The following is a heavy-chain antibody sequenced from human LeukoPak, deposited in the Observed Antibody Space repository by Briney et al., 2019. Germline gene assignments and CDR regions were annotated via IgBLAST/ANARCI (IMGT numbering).Heavy chain of an antibody. CDR3: ARHRGIQYSSSGMPGY. D-gene: IGHD6-6*01. Sequence: SETLSLTCTVSGGSISSSSYYWGWIRQPPGKGLEWIGSIYYSGSTYYNPSLKSRVTISVDTSKNQFSLKLSSVTAADTAVYYCARHRGIQYSSSGMPGYWGQGTLVTVSS. CDR2: IYYSGST. V-gene: IGHV4-39*01. CDR1: GGSISSSSYY. J-gene: IGHJ4*02.